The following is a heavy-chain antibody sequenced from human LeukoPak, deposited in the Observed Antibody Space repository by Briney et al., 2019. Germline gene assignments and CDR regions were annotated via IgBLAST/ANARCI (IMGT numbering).Heavy chain of an antibody. CDR3: ASPVGATTVRAFDI. D-gene: IGHD1-26*01. J-gene: IGHJ3*02. CDR2: TRNEANIYTT. Sequence: GGSLRLSCAVSGLTFSSSWMDWVRQAPGKGLEWVGRTRNEANIYTTKYAASVKGRFTISRDDSKNSLYLQMNSLKTEDTAVYYCASPVGATTVRAFDIWGQGTMVTVSS. V-gene: IGHV3-72*01. CDR1: GLTFSSSW.